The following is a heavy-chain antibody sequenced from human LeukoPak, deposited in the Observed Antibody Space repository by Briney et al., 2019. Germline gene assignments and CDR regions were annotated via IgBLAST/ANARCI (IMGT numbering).Heavy chain of an antibody. CDR1: GFTFSSYS. CDR3: ARAYYYDSSGYYEYFDY. V-gene: IGHV3-21*01. CDR2: ISSSSSYI. Sequence: PGGTLRLSCAASGFTFSSYSMNWVRQAPGKGLESVSSISSSSSYIYYADSVKGRFTIYRDNAKNSLYLQMNSLRAEDTAVYYCARAYYYDSSGYYEYFDYWGQGTLVTVSS. J-gene: IGHJ4*02. D-gene: IGHD3-22*01.